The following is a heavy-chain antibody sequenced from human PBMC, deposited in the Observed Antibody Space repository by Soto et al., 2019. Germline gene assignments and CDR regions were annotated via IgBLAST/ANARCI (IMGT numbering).Heavy chain of an antibody. V-gene: IGHV3-23*01. J-gene: IGHJ4*02. Sequence: GGSLRLSCAASGFTFSSYAMSWVRQAPGKGLEWVSAINGGDDSEHYVDSVRGRFTIIRDNSKNLLLLQMNSLRVEDTAIYYCTKDSHWDIISPTHDHWGQGTQVTVSS. CDR2: INGGDDSE. CDR3: TKDSHWDIISPTHDH. D-gene: IGHD1-26*01. CDR1: GFTFSSYA.